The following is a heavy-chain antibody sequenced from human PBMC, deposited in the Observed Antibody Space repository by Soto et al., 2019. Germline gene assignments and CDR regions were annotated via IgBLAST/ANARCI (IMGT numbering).Heavy chain of an antibody. D-gene: IGHD3-22*01. CDR3: ARTVTYYYDSSGYEGKRLFDP. CDR1: GGSISSGGYY. CDR2: IYYSGST. Sequence: QVQLQESGPGLVKPSQTLSLTCTVSGGSISSGGYYWSWIRQHPGKGLEWIGYIYYSGSTYYNPSLKSRVTISVDTSKNQFSLKLSSVTAADTAVYYCARTVTYYYDSSGYEGKRLFDPWGQGTLVTVSS. V-gene: IGHV4-31*03. J-gene: IGHJ5*02.